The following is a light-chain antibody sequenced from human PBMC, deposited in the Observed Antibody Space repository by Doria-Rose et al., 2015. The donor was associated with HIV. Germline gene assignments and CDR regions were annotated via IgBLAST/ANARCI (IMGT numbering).Light chain of an antibody. CDR1: QSFSSTY. J-gene: IGKJ1*01. V-gene: IGKV3-20*01. Sequence: TQSPGTLSLSPGERATLSCRASQSFSSTYLAWYQQKPGQAPGLLIYDGSTRATGTPDRFSASGSATDFTLTINRLEPEDFALYYCHQYGTSWTFGQGAKVEI. CDR2: DGS. CDR3: HQYGTSWT.